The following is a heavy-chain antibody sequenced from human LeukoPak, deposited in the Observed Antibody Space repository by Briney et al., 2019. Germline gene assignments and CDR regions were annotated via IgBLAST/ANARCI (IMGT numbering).Heavy chain of an antibody. CDR2: ISYGGSNK. CDR1: GFTFSSYA. J-gene: IGHJ4*02. D-gene: IGHD3-22*01. CDR3: ARDLFDYYDSSGSPVGY. Sequence: PGRSLRLSCAASGFTFSSYAMHWVRQAPGKGLEWVAVISYGGSNKYYADSVKGRFTISRDNSKNTLYLQMNSLRAEDTAVYYCARDLFDYYDSSGSPVGYWGQGTLVTVSS. V-gene: IGHV3-30-3*01.